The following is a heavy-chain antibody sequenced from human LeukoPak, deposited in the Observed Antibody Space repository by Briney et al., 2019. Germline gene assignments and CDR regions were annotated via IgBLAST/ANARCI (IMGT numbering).Heavy chain of an antibody. V-gene: IGHV3-30*18. CDR3: AKEGRGSGWYRGYDYYGMDV. D-gene: IGHD6-19*01. Sequence: GGSLRLSCAASGFTFSSYGMHWVRQAPGKGLEWVAVISYDGSNKYYADSVKGRFTISRDNSKNTLYLQMNSLRAEDAAVYYCAKEGRGSGWYRGYDYYGMDVWGQGTTVTVSS. J-gene: IGHJ6*02. CDR1: GFTFSSYG. CDR2: ISYDGSNK.